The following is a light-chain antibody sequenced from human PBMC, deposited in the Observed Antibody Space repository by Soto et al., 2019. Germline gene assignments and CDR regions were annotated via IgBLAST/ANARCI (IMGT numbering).Light chain of an antibody. J-gene: IGKJ4*01. CDR2: DAS. CDR3: QQRSNWPPLT. V-gene: IGKV3-11*02. CDR1: QSVGSY. Sequence: EIVVTQSPATLSLSPGERATLSCRTSQSVGSYVAWYQKKPGQAPRLLIYDASNRATGIPARFSGSGSGRDFTLTINSLETEDFAVYYCQQRSNWPPLTFGGGNKVEIK.